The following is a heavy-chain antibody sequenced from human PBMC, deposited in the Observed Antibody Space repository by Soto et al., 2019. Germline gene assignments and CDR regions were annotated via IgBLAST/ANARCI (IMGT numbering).Heavy chain of an antibody. V-gene: IGHV6-1*01. CDR3: AREGVVVVAATPYYYGMDV. J-gene: IGHJ6*02. CDR2: TYYRSKWYN. Sequence: TLSLTCAISGDSVSSNSAAWNWIRQSPSRGLEWLGRTYYRSKWYNDYAVSVKSRITINPDTSKNKFSLQLNSVTPEDTAVYYCAREGVVVVAATPYYYGMDVWGQGTTVTVSS. D-gene: IGHD2-15*01. CDR1: GDSVSSNSAA.